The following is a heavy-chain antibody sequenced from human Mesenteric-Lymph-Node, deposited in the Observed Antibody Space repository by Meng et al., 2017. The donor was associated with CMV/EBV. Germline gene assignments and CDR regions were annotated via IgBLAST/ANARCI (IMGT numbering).Heavy chain of an antibody. CDR2: IRSDGYNK. CDR3: AKSRDGYTHGLEY. D-gene: IGHD5-24*01. Sequence: GESLKISCAASGFSVSSYGMHWVRQAPGKGLEWVTNIRSDGYNKYYTDSVKGRFTISRDISKNTLDLQMDSLRAEDTALYYCAKSRDGYTHGLEYWGQGTLVTVSS. J-gene: IGHJ4*02. CDR1: GFSVSSYG. V-gene: IGHV3-30*02.